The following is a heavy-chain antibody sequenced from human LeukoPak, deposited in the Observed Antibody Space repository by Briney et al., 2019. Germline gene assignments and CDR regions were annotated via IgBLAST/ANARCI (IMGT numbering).Heavy chain of an antibody. D-gene: IGHD6-6*01. Sequence: SETLSLTCTVSGASISSRSYYWGWIRQPPGKGLEWIGYIYYSGNTNYNPSLKSRVTILVDTSKNQVSLKLSSVTAADTAVYFCARDWGVGGRPGYMDVWGKGTTVTVSS. CDR3: ARDWGVGGRPGYMDV. CDR1: GASISSRSYY. V-gene: IGHV4-61*01. J-gene: IGHJ6*03. CDR2: IYYSGNT.